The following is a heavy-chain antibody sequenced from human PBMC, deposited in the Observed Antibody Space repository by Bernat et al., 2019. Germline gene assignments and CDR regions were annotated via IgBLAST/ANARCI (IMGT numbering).Heavy chain of an antibody. J-gene: IGHJ3*02. Sequence: QVQLQESGPGLVKPSQTLSLTCTVSGGSISSGGYYWSWIRQHPGKGLEWIGYIYYSGSTYYNPSLKSRVTISVDTSKNQFSLKLSSVTAADTAMYYCAVGRVYYDSSGYGDAFDIWGQGTMVTVSS. CDR3: AVGRVYYDSSGYGDAFDI. V-gene: IGHV4-31*03. CDR2: IYYSGST. D-gene: IGHD3-22*01. CDR1: GGSISSGGYY.